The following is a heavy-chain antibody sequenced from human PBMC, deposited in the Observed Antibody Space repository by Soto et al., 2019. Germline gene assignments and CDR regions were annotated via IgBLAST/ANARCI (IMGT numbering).Heavy chain of an antibody. D-gene: IGHD3-22*01. J-gene: IGHJ4*02. CDR2: ISGSGGST. Sequence: GGSLRLSCAASGFTFSSYALSWVRQAPGKGLEWVSAISGSGGSTYYADYVKGRFTISRDNSKNTLYLQMNSLRAEDTAVYYCAKDNLYYYDSSGYWPSDYWGQGTLGTVSS. V-gene: IGHV3-23*01. CDR3: AKDNLYYYDSSGYWPSDY. CDR1: GFTFSSYA.